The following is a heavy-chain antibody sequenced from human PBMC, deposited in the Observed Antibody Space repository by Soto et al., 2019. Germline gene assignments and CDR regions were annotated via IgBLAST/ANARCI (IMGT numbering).Heavy chain of an antibody. J-gene: IGHJ4*02. CDR3: AKDLTWNQADY. V-gene: IGHV3-74*01. Sequence: GGSLRLSCEASGFIFSNYWMHWVRQTPGTGLVWVSRISNDGSITNYADSVKGRFTISRDNAKNTLYLQMNSLRAEDTAVYYCAKDLTWNQADYWGQRALVPVSS. CDR1: GFIFSNYW. CDR2: ISNDGSIT. D-gene: IGHD1-1*01.